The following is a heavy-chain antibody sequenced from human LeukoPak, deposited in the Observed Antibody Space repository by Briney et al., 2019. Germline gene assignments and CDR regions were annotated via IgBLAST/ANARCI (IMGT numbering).Heavy chain of an antibody. Sequence: GGSLRLSCAASGFIVSGDFMSWVRQAPGKGLEWVSVIYSDGSTYYADSVEGRFTISRDNSKNTLDLQMTGLRAEDTAVYYCARERGKGRDSPWFDYWGQGTLVTVSS. CDR2: IYSDGST. D-gene: IGHD2-15*01. J-gene: IGHJ4*02. CDR1: GFIVSGDF. V-gene: IGHV3-53*01. CDR3: ARERGKGRDSPWFDY.